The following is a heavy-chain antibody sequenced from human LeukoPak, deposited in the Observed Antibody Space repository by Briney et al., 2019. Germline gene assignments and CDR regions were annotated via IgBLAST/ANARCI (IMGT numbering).Heavy chain of an antibody. Sequence: ASVKVSCKASGYTFTGYYMHWVRQAPGQGLEWMGWINPNSGGTNYAQKLQGRVTMTRDTSISTAYMELSRLRSDDTAVYYCATDYCSGGSCYPGNYYYYGMDVWGQGTTVTVSS. CDR2: INPNSGGT. D-gene: IGHD2-15*01. J-gene: IGHJ6*02. CDR1: GYTFTGYY. CDR3: ATDYCSGGSCYPGNYYYYGMDV. V-gene: IGHV1-2*02.